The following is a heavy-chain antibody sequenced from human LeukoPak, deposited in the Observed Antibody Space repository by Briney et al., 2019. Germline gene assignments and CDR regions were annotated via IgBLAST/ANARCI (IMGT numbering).Heavy chain of an antibody. V-gene: IGHV4-39*07. J-gene: IGHJ4*02. CDR2: IYYSGST. Sequence: SETLSLTCTVSGGSISSSSYYWGWIRQPPGKGLEWIGSIYYSGSTYYNPSLKSRVTISVDTSKNQFSLKLSSVTAADTAVYYCALSRLRYFDWLSPPEFDYWGQGTLVTVSS. CDR1: GGSISSSSYY. CDR3: ALSRLRYFDWLSPPEFDY. D-gene: IGHD3-9*01.